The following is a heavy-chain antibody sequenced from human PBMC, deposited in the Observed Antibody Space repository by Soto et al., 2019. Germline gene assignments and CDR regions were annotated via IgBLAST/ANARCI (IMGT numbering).Heavy chain of an antibody. D-gene: IGHD6-19*01. J-gene: IGHJ6*02. V-gene: IGHV3-30*18. CDR2: ISYDGSNK. Sequence: PGGSLRLSCAASGFTFSSYGMHWVRQAPGKGLEWVAVISYDGSNKYYADSVKGRFTISRDNSKNTLYLQMNSLRAEDTAVYYCAKAYSSGWYPGLDYYYYYGMDVWGQGTTVTVSS. CDR1: GFTFSSYG. CDR3: AKAYSSGWYPGLDYYYYYGMDV.